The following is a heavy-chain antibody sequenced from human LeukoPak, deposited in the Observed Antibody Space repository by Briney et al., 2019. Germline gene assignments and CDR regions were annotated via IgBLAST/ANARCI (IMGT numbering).Heavy chain of an antibody. J-gene: IGHJ3*02. CDR2: TYYRSRWRN. D-gene: IGHD3-16*02. V-gene: IGHV6-1*01. CDR3: ARDEDYAWGTYRAKGAFDI. CDR1: GDSVSSNSGA. Sequence: SQTLSLTCAISGDSVSSNSGAWNWIRQSPSRGLEWLGRTYYRSRWRNDYAVSLKSRLTINPDTSKNQFSLQLISVTPEDTGIYYCARDEDYAWGTYRAKGAFDIWGQGTMVTVSS.